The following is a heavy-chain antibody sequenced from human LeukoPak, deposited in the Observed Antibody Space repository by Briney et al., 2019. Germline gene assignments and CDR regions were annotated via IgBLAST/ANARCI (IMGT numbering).Heavy chain of an antibody. CDR2: ISGSGGST. CDR1: GFTFSSYA. CDR3: AKVEQSILGFGIAVAGPGDY. V-gene: IGHV3-23*01. D-gene: IGHD6-19*01. Sequence: GGSPRLSCAASGFTFSSYAMSWVRQAPGKGLEWVSAISGSGGSTYYADSVKGRFTISRDNSKNTLYLQMNSLRAEDTAVYYCAKVEQSILGFGIAVAGPGDYWGQGTLVTVSS. J-gene: IGHJ4*02.